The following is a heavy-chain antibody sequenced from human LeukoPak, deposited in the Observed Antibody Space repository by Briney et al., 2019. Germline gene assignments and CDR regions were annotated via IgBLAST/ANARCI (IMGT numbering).Heavy chain of an antibody. Sequence: ESGPTLVNPTQTLTLTCTFSGFSLSTSGVGVGWIRQPPGKALEWLARVDWDDDKYYSTSLKTRLTISKDTSKNQVVLTMTNMDPVDTATYYCARIRGGYGVGYFDYWGQGILVTVSS. CDR3: ARIRGGYGVGYFDY. CDR2: VDWDDDK. D-gene: IGHD5-12*01. J-gene: IGHJ4*02. CDR1: GFSLSTSGVG. V-gene: IGHV2-70*11.